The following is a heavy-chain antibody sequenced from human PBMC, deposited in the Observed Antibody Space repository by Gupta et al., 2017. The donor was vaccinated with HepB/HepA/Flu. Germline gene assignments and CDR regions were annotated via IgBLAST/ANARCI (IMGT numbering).Heavy chain of an antibody. CDR1: GFTVSNNY. CDR3: ARDVTDSGGYWSYWYFDR. D-gene: IGHD3-22*01. J-gene: IGHJ2*01. V-gene: IGHV3-66*01. Sequence: EVQLEESGGGLVQPGGSLRLSCVASGFTVSNNYMTWVRQAPGMGLEWVSVIYSGGSTYYADSVKGRFTISRDNSKSTLYLQMNSLRADDTAVDDCARDVTDSGGYWSYWYFDRGGRGTMVTVSS. CDR2: IYSGGST.